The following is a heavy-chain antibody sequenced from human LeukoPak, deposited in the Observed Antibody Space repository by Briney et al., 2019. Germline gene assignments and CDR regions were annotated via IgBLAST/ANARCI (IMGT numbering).Heavy chain of an antibody. J-gene: IGHJ4*02. D-gene: IGHD3-22*01. CDR1: GFTVSSNY. Sequence: GGSLRLSCAASGFTVSSNYMSWVRQAPGKGLEWVSVIYSGGSTYYADSVKGRFTISRDNSKNTLYLQMNSLRAEDTAVYYCARDRQHYYDSSGYYTGVYFDYWSQGTLVTVSS. CDR3: ARDRQHYYDSSGYYTGVYFDY. CDR2: IYSGGST. V-gene: IGHV3-66*02.